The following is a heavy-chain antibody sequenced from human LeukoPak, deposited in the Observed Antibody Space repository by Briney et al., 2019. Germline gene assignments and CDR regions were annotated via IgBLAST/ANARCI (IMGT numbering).Heavy chain of an antibody. D-gene: IGHD2-8*02. V-gene: IGHV4-59*01. CDR3: ARAGGFTGGYIF. CDR2: IYYTGST. Sequence: LSLTCTVSGGSISSYYWSWIRQPPGKGLEWIGYIYYTGSTNYNPSLKSRVTISVDTSKSQFSLKLSSVTAADTAVYYCARAGGFTGGYIFWGQGTLVTVSS. CDR1: GGSISSYY. J-gene: IGHJ4*02.